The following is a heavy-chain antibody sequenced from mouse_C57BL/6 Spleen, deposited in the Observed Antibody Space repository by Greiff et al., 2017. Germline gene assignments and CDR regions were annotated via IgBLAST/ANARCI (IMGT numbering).Heavy chain of an antibody. J-gene: IGHJ4*01. CDR2: ISDGGSYT. CDR3: ARDRDYGYAVDY. D-gene: IGHD1-1*02. Sequence: EVKLVESGGGLVKPGGSLKLSCAASGFTFSSYAMSWVRQTPEKRLEWVATISDGGSYTYYPDNVKGRFTISRDNAKNNMYLQMSHLKSEDTAMYYCARDRDYGYAVDYWGQGTSVTVSS. CDR1: GFTFSSYA. V-gene: IGHV5-4*01.